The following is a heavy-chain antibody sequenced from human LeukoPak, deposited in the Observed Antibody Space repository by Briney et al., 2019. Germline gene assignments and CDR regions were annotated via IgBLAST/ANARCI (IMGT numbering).Heavy chain of an antibody. J-gene: IGHJ4*02. Sequence: GGSLRLSCAASGFTFSDYYMSWIRQAPGKGLEWVSYISSSSSYTNYADSVKGRFTISRDNAKNSLYLQMNSLRAEDTAVYYCARDAKGDYYGSGSYLHPDYWGQGTLATVSS. CDR2: ISSSSSYT. V-gene: IGHV3-11*06. CDR3: ARDAKGDYYGSGSYLHPDY. CDR1: GFTFSDYY. D-gene: IGHD3-10*01.